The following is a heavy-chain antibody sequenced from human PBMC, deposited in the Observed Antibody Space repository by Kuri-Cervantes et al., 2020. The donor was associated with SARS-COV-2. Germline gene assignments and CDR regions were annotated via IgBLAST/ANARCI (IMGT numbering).Heavy chain of an antibody. CDR1: GFTFSSYS. V-gene: IGHV3-21*01. CDR3: ARGVVPAALFDY. CDR2: ISSSSSYI. J-gene: IGHJ4*02. D-gene: IGHD2-2*01. Sequence: GGSLRLSCAASGFTFSSYSMNWVRQAPGKGLEWVSSISSSSSYIYYADSVKGRFTISRDNAKNSLYLQMNSLRAEDTAVYYCARGVVPAALFDYWGQGTLVTVSS.